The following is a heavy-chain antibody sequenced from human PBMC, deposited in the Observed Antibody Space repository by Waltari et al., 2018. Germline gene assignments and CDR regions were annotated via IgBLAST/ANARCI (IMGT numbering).Heavy chain of an antibody. V-gene: IGHV4-59*01. D-gene: IGHD3-22*01. J-gene: IGHJ3*02. CDR3: ARVDSSGYYYFDGAFDI. CDR2: IYYSGST. Sequence: QVQLQESGPGLVKPSETLSLTCTVSGGSISSYYWSWLRQPPGKGLEWIGYIYYSGSTNYNPSLKSRVTISVDTSKNQFSLKLSSVTAADTAVYYCARVDSSGYYYFDGAFDIWGQGTMVTVSS. CDR1: GGSISSYY.